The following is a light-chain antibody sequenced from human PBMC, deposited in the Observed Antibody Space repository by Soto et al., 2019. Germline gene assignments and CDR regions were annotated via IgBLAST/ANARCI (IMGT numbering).Light chain of an antibody. J-gene: IGKJ1*01. CDR3: QQYNNWPRT. Sequence: TVMSQSPAALSLSQGERATLSCRASQSVNSNLAWYQQKAGQASRLPIYGTSTRATGIPARFSGSGSGTDFTLTISSLQFEDFAVYYCQQYNNWPRTFGQGTKV. V-gene: IGKV3-15*01. CDR1: QSVNSN. CDR2: GTS.